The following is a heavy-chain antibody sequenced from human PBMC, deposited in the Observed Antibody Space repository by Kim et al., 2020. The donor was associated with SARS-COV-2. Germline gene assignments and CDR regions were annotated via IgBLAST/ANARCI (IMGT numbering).Heavy chain of an antibody. J-gene: IGHJ4*02. CDR3: ARVEGLLTMSNENFDY. D-gene: IGHD3-22*01. V-gene: IGHV1-69*13. Sequence: SVKVSCKASGGTFSSYAISWVRQAPGQGLEWMGGIIPIFGTANYAKKFQDRVTITADESTSTVYMELSSLRSEDTAVYYCARVEGLLTMSNENFDYWGQGTLVTVSS. CDR1: GGTFSSYA. CDR2: IIPIFGTA.